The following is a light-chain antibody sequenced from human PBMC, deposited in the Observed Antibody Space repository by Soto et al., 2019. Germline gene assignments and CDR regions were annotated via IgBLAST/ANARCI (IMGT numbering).Light chain of an antibody. J-gene: IGKJ5*01. CDR1: QSVRPY. V-gene: IGKV3-11*01. Sequence: VLTQSPVTLSLLPGERGTRSCRASQSVRPYVAWYPVKPGQAPRLLIYDASRRASGVPARFSGSGSGTDFTLTISSLEPEDFALYYCQQRNTWPPITVGQGTRLE. CDR2: DAS. CDR3: QQRNTWPPIT.